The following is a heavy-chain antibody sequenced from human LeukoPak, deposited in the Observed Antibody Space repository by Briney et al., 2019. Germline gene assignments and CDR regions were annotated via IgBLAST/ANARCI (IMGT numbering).Heavy chain of an antibody. Sequence: PGGSLRLSCAASGFTFSSYSMNWVRQAPGKGLEWVSSISSSSSYIYYADSVKGRFTISRDNAKNSLYLQMNSLRAEDTAVYYCARVGDSSGWLDYWGQGTLVTVSS. CDR3: ARVGDSSGWLDY. J-gene: IGHJ4*02. CDR1: GFTFSSYS. V-gene: IGHV3-21*01. D-gene: IGHD6-19*01. CDR2: ISSSSSYI.